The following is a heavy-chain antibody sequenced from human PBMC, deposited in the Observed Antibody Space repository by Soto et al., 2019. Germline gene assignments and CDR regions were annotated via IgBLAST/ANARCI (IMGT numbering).Heavy chain of an antibody. J-gene: IGHJ4*02. CDR2: IWYDGSNK. CDR1: GFTFSSYG. CDR3: ARMGVRGAPEHRSYYFDY. D-gene: IGHD3-10*01. Sequence: QVQLVESGGGVVQPGRSLRLSCAASGFTFSSYGMHWVRQAPGKGLEWVAVIWYDGSNKYYADSVKGRFTISRDNSKNTLYLQMNSLRAEDTAVYYCARMGVRGAPEHRSYYFDYWGQGTLVTVSS. V-gene: IGHV3-33*01.